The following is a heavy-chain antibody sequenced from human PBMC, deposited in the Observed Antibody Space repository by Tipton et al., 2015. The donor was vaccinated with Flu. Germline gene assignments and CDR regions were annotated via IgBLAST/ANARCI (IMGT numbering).Heavy chain of an antibody. D-gene: IGHD5-12*01. V-gene: IGHV1-18*01. CDR3: ARGSGYAGDY. CDR2: ISGNNDYT. CDR1: GYTFTTYG. Sequence: QSGAEVKKPGASVKVSCKASGYTFTTYGISWVRQAPGQGLEWMGWISGNNDYTRYAEKLQGRVSMTTDTSTSTVYMELRSLRSDDTAVYYCARGSGYAGDYWGQGIEVTVSA. J-gene: IGHJ4*02.